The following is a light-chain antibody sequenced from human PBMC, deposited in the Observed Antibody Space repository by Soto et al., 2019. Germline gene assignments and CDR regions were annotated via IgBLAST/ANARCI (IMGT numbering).Light chain of an antibody. V-gene: IGKV2-30*02. CDR1: QILVHSDGIAY. J-gene: IGKJ5*01. Sequence: DFLMNQSPLSLPVPHGQPAPISCGPNQILVHSDGIAYFSWFQQRPGRSPRRLIYKVSNRDSGVPARFSGSGSGTDFALKISRVEAEDVGVYYCMQGTQWPITVGQGTRLEIK. CDR3: MQGTQWPIT. CDR2: KVS.